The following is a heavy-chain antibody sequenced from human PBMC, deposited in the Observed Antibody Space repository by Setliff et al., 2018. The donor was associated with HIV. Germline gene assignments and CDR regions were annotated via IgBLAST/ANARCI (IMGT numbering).Heavy chain of an antibody. Sequence: ASVKVSCKASGYTFISYGITWVRQAPGQGLEWMGWISAYNGNTNYAQKLQGRVTITADDSTNTGYMELTNLRSDDTATYYCARGVLYGLSEYWGTGSLVTVS. CDR2: ISAYNGNT. D-gene: IGHD3-10*01. J-gene: IGHJ4*02. CDR3: ARGVLYGLSEY. V-gene: IGHV1-18*01. CDR1: GYTFISYG.